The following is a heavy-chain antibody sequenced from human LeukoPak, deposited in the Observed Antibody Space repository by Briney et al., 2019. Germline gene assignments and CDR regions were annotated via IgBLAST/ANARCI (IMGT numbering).Heavy chain of an antibody. J-gene: IGHJ4*02. D-gene: IGHD6-6*01. CDR3: ARETSLSIGGSFDFDY. V-gene: IGHV1-2*06. Sequence: ASVKVSCKASGYTFTGYYMHWVRQAPGQELEWMGRINPNSGGANYAQKFRGRVTMTRDTSISSAYMELSRLRSDDTAVYYCARETSLSIGGSFDFDYWGQGTLVTVSS. CDR1: GYTFTGYY. CDR2: INPNSGGA.